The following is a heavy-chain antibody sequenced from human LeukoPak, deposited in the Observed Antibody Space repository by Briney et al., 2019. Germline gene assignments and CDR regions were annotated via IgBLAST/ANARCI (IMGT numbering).Heavy chain of an antibody. D-gene: IGHD4-23*01. CDR1: GGSISSSSYY. CDR3: ARRGGNSVRAHFDY. CDR2: IYYSGST. J-gene: IGHJ4*02. V-gene: IGHV4-39*01. Sequence: SETLSLTCTVSGGSISSSSYYWGWIRQPPGKGLEWIGSIYYSGSTYYNPSLKSRVTISVDTSKNQFPLKLSSVTAADTAVYYCARRGGNSVRAHFDYWGQGTLVTVSS.